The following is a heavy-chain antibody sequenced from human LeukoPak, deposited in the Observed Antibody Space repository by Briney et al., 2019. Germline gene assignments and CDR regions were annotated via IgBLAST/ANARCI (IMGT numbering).Heavy chain of an antibody. V-gene: IGHV3-30-3*01. CDR3: ARGSEKGYYDFWSGYSSSGLEY. CDR1: RFTFSSYA. D-gene: IGHD3-3*01. Sequence: GRSLRLSCAASRFTFSSYAMHWVRQAPGKGLGWVAVISYDGSNKYYADSVKGRFTISRDNSKNTLYLQMNSLRAEDTAVYYCARGSEKGYYDFWSGYSSSGLEYWGQGTLVTVSS. CDR2: ISYDGSNK. J-gene: IGHJ4*02.